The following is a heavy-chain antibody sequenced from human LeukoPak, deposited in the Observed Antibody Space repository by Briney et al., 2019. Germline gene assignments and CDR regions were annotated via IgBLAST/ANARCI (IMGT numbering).Heavy chain of an antibody. CDR2: IYYTGTT. Sequence: SETLSLTCSVSGGSISNYFWSWIRQPPGKGLEWIGYIYYTGTTKYNPSLQSRVTMSVDTSKSQFSLKLSSVTAADTALYYCARDLGLWPRGLEVWGQGTTVSVSS. CDR1: GGSISNYF. D-gene: IGHD2/OR15-2a*01. J-gene: IGHJ6*02. CDR3: ARDLGLWPRGLEV. V-gene: IGHV4-59*01.